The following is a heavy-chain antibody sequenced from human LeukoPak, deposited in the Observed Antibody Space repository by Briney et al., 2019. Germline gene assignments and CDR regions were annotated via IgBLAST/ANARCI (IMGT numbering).Heavy chain of an antibody. CDR3: ARGVSHDYSNYGFDY. CDR2: IFYSGST. D-gene: IGHD4-11*01. CDR1: GGSINSGDSY. V-gene: IGHV4-30-4*08. Sequence: SQTLSLTCTVSGGSINSGDSYWNWIRQPPGKGLEWIGYIFYSGSTYYSPSLKSRVTISVDTSKNQFSLKLSSVTAADTAVYYCARGVSHDYSNYGFDYWGQGTLVTVSS. J-gene: IGHJ4*02.